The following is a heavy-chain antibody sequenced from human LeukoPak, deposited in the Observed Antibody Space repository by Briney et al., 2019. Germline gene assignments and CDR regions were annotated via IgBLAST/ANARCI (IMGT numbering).Heavy chain of an antibody. Sequence: ASVKVSCKASGYTFTSYGISWVRQAPGQGLEWMGWISAYNGNTNYAQKLQGRVTMTTDTSTSTAYMELRSLRYDDTAVYYCARVKVQLAQTTGNAFDIWGQGTMVTVSS. CDR2: ISAYNGNT. V-gene: IGHV1-18*01. CDR3: ARVKVQLAQTTGNAFDI. J-gene: IGHJ3*02. CDR1: GYTFTSYG. D-gene: IGHD5-18*01.